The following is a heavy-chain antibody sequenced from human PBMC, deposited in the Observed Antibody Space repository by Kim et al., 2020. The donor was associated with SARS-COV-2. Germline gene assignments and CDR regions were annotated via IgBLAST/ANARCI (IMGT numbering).Heavy chain of an antibody. CDR1: GYTFTSYA. J-gene: IGHJ4*02. CDR3: ARSIAVAGTRFDY. V-gene: IGHV1-3*01. D-gene: IGHD6-19*01. CDR2: INAGNGNT. Sequence: ASVKVSCKASGYTFTSYAMHWVRQAPGQRLEWMGWINAGNGNTKYSQKFQGRVTITRDTSASTAYMELSSLRSEDTAVYYCARSIAVAGTRFDYWGQGTLVTVSS.